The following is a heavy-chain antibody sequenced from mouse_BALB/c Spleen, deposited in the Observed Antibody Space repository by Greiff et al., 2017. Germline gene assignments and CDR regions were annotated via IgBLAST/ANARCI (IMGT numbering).Heavy chain of an antibody. V-gene: IGHV3-2*02. Sequence: EVQLVESGPGLVKPSQSLSLTCTVTGYSITSDYAWNWIRQFPGNKLEWMGYISYSGSTSYNPSLKSRISITRDTSKNQFFLQLNSVTTEDTATYYCARWGWDGGFDYWGQGTTLTVSS. J-gene: IGHJ2*01. CDR1: GYSITSDYA. CDR3: ARWGWDGGFDY. D-gene: IGHD4-1*01. CDR2: ISYSGST.